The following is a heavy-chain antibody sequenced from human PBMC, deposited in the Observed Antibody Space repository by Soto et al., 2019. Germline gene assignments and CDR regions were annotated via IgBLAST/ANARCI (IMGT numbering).Heavy chain of an antibody. CDR2: IKSKTDGGTT. D-gene: IGHD5-12*01. V-gene: IGHV3-15*01. Sequence: GGSLRLSCAASGFTFSNAWMSWVRQAPGKGLEWVGRIKSKTDGGTTDYAAPVKGRFTISRDDSKNTLYLQMNSLKTEDTAVYYCTAKWLRSEYYFDYWGQGTLVTVSS. J-gene: IGHJ4*02. CDR3: TAKWLRSEYYFDY. CDR1: GFTFSNAW.